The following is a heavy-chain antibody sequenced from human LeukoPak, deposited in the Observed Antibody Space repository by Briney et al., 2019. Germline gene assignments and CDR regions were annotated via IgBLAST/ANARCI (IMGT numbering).Heavy chain of an antibody. CDR2: IYYSGST. CDR3: ARTRYYYNSRSYGAPYYFDY. D-gene: IGHD3-10*01. V-gene: IGHV4-39*01. CDR1: GGSISSNSYY. Sequence: SETLSLTCAVSGGSISSNSYYWGWIRQPPGKGLEWIVSIYYSGSTYYNPSLKGRVTISVDTSKNQFSLKLSSVTAADTAVYYCARTRYYYNSRSYGAPYYFDYWGQGTLVTVSS. J-gene: IGHJ4*02.